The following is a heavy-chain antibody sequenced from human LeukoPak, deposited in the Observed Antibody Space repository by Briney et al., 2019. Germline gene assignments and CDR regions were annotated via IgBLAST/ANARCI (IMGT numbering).Heavy chain of an antibody. CDR1: GYTFTSYG. J-gene: IGHJ4*02. V-gene: IGHV1-18*01. D-gene: IGHD3-10*01. CDR3: AREGRSMVRGVLLDY. Sequence: GASVKVSCKASGYTFTSYGISWVQQAPGQGLEWMGWISAYNGNTNYAQKLQGRVTMTTDTSTSTAYMELRSLRSDDTAVYYCAREGRSMVRGVLLDYWGQGTLVTVSS. CDR2: ISAYNGNT.